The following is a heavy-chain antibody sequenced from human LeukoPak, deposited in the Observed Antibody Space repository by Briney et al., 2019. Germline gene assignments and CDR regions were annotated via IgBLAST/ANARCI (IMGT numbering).Heavy chain of an antibody. CDR2: TRYDGSNK. CDR3: AKCLCELTYYEILTGHLDY. Sequence: HPGGSLRLSCAASGFTFSSYGIHWVRQAPGKGLEWVAFTRYDGSNKYYADSVKGRFTISRDNSKNMLYLQTNSLTAEDTAVYYCAKCLCELTYYEILTGHLDYWGQGTLVTVSS. D-gene: IGHD3-9*01. J-gene: IGHJ4*02. CDR1: GFTFSSYG. V-gene: IGHV3-30*02.